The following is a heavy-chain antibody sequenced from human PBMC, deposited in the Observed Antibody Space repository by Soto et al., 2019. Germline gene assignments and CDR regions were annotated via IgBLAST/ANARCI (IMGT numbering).Heavy chain of an antibody. CDR3: TTDSADIVVVPATFGMDV. CDR2: TYYRSKWYN. V-gene: IGHV6-1*01. J-gene: IGHJ6*02. Sequence: PSQTLSLTCAISGDSVSSNSTAWNWIRQSPSRGLEWLGRTYYRSKWYNDYAVSVKSRITINPDTSKNQFSLQLNSVTPEDTAVYHCTTDSADIVVVPATFGMDVWGQGTTVTASS. CDR1: GDSVSSNSTA. D-gene: IGHD2-2*01.